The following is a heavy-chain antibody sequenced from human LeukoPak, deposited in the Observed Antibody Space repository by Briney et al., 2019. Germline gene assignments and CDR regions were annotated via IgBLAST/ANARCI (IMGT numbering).Heavy chain of an antibody. Sequence: ASVKVSCKASGYSFTNYGISWVRQAPGQGLEWMGWISDYTGNTNYAQKVQGRVTMTTDTSTSTAYMELRSLRSDDTAVYYCARSGDLPHTAMATGDAFDIWGQGTMVTVSS. CDR2: ISDYTGNT. CDR3: ARSGDLPHTAMATGDAFDI. D-gene: IGHD5-18*01. J-gene: IGHJ3*02. V-gene: IGHV1-18*01. CDR1: GYSFTNYG.